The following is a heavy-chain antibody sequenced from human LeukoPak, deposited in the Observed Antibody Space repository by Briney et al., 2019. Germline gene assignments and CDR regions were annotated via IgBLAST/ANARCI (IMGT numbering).Heavy chain of an antibody. D-gene: IGHD2-21*02. CDR2: ISGSDGST. Sequence: PGGSLRLSCAASGFTFSSYALSWVRQAPGKGLEWVSVISGSDGSTYYADSVKGRFTISRDNSKNTLYLQMNSLRAEDTAIYYCAKLISPRPLDACGGDCYSFDYWGQGTLVTVSS. CDR1: GFTFSSYA. CDR3: AKLISPRPLDACGGDCYSFDY. V-gene: IGHV3-23*01. J-gene: IGHJ4*02.